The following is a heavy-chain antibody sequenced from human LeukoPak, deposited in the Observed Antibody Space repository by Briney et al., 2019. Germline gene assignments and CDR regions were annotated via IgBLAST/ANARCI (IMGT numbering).Heavy chain of an antibody. CDR2: ISYDGSNK. CDR1: GFTFSSYG. Sequence: PGWSLRLSCAASGFTFSSYGMHWVCQAPGKGLEWVAVISYDGSNKYYADSVKGRFTISRDNSKNTLYLQMNSLRAEDTAVYYCAKANTVTKRYFDYWGQGTLVTVSS. CDR3: AKANTVTKRYFDY. V-gene: IGHV3-30*18. D-gene: IGHD4-17*01. J-gene: IGHJ4*02.